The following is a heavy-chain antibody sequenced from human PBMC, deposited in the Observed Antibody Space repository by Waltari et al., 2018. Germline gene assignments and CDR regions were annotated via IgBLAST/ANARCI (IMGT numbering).Heavy chain of an antibody. D-gene: IGHD1-26*01. CDR1: GYSFTSYW. CDR3: ARHRPSGSRYYYYYYGMDV. CDR2: IYPGDSDT. Sequence: EVQLVQSGAEVKKPGESLKISCKGSGYSFTSYWIGWVRQLPGKGLEWMGIIYPGDSDTRYSPSFQGQVTISADKSISTAYLQWSSLKASDTAMYYCARHRPSGSRYYYYYYGMDVWGQGTTVTVSS. J-gene: IGHJ6*02. V-gene: IGHV5-51*01.